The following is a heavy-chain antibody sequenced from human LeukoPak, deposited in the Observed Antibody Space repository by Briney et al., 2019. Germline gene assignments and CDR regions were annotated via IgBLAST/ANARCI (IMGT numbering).Heavy chain of an antibody. D-gene: IGHD3-9*01. CDR2: IIPIFGTA. V-gene: IGHV1-69*05. CDR3: ARSPYDILTGYYNRYFDY. J-gene: IGHJ4*02. Sequence: GASVKVSCKASGGTFSSYAISWVRQAPGQGLEWMGGIIPIFGTANYAQKFQGRVTITTDGSTSTAYMELSSLRSEDTAVYYCARSPYDILTGYYNRYFDYWGQGTLVTVSS. CDR1: GGTFSSYA.